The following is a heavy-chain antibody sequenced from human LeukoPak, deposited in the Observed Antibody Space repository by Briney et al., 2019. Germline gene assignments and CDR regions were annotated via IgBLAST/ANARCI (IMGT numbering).Heavy chain of an antibody. CDR3: ASLLHFDY. V-gene: IGHV3-15*01. J-gene: IGHJ4*02. D-gene: IGHD2-15*01. CDR2: IKSKTDGGTT. Sequence: NPGGSLRLSCAASGFTFSNAWMSWVRQAPGKGLEWVGRIKSKTDGGTTDYAAPVKGRFTISRDNSKNALYLQMNSLRAEDTAVYYCASLLHFDYWGQGTLVTVSS. CDR1: GFTFSNAW.